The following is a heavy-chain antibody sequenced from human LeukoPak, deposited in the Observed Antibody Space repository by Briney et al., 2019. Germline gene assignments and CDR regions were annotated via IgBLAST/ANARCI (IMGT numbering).Heavy chain of an antibody. CDR1: GYSISSGYT. Sequence: SETLSHTCAVSGYSISSGYTWGWIRQPPGKGLEWIGSIHHSGSTYYNPSLKSRVTISVDTSKNQFSLKLSSVTAADTAVYYCARQAYYGSGSYWVDYWGQGTLVTVSS. CDR2: IHHSGST. J-gene: IGHJ4*02. V-gene: IGHV4-38-2*01. CDR3: ARQAYYGSGSYWVDY. D-gene: IGHD3-10*01.